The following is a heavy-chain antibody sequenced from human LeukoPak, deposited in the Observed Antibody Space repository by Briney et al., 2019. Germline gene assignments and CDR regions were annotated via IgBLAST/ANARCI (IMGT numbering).Heavy chain of an antibody. V-gene: IGHV1-18*01. CDR2: ISTYDVDT. CDR1: GYTFTDFG. Sequence: ASVKVSCKASGYTFTDFGVSWVRQAPGKGLEWMGRISTYDVDTKYAQNFQGRVTMTTDTSTSTAYMDLRSLRSDDTAVYYCARGVTARDSYDVWGQGTLVIVSS. J-gene: IGHJ3*01. D-gene: IGHD2-21*02. CDR3: ARGVTARDSYDV.